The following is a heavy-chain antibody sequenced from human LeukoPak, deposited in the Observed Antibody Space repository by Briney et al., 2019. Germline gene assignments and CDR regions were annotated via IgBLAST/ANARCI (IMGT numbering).Heavy chain of an antibody. Sequence: SVTLSLTCTLSVGSISIGPYYWGWIRQPPGKGLEWFGNIYYGENTYYNPSLKSRVTISIDTSKNQSYLKLSSLTAADTAVYYCARRDDSSGYHKIFDYWGPGTLVTVSS. CDR3: ARRDDSSGYHKIFDY. J-gene: IGHJ4*02. CDR2: IYYGENT. V-gene: IGHV4-39*01. CDR1: VGSISIGPYY. D-gene: IGHD3-22*01.